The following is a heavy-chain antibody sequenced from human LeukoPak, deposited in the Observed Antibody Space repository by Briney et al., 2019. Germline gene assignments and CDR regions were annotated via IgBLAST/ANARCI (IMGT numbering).Heavy chain of an antibody. CDR2: IIPIFGTA. CDR1: GGTFSSYA. Sequence: GASVKVSCKASGGTFSSYAISWVRQAPGQGLEWMGGIIPIFGTANYAQKFQGRVTITTDESTSTAYMELRSLRSEDAAVYYCARDLSSSGGFDYWGQGTLVTVSS. V-gene: IGHV1-69*05. D-gene: IGHD6-6*01. J-gene: IGHJ4*02. CDR3: ARDLSSSGGFDY.